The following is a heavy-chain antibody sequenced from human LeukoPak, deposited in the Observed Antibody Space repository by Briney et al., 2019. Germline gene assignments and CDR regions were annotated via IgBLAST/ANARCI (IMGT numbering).Heavy chain of an antibody. V-gene: IGHV4-39*07. CDR1: GGSISSSSYY. Sequence: PSETLSLTCTVSGGSISSSSYYWGWIRQPPGKGLEWIGSIYYSGSTYYNPSLKSRVTISVDTSKNQFSLKLSSVTAADTAVYYCARVLFTEEDAFDIWGQGTMVTVSS. J-gene: IGHJ3*02. CDR2: IYYSGST. CDR3: ARVLFTEEDAFDI.